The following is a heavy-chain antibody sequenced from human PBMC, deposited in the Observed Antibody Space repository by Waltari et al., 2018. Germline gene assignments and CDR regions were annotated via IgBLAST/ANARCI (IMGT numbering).Heavy chain of an antibody. CDR2: ISSSCSTI. V-gene: IGHV3-48*03. Sequence: EVQLVESGGGLVQPGGSLRLSCAASGFTFSSYEMNWVRQAPGKGLEWVSYISSSCSTIYYADSVKGRFTISRHNAKNSLYLQMNSLRAEDTAVYYCARVSITMIVGGFDYWGQGTLVTVSS. CDR3: ARVSITMIVGGFDY. D-gene: IGHD3-22*01. CDR1: GFTFSSYE. J-gene: IGHJ4*02.